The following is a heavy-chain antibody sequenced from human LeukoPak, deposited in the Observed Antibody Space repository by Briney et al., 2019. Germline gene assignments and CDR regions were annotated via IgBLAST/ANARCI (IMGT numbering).Heavy chain of an antibody. Sequence: GGSLGLSCAASGFTFSSYSMNWVRQAPGKGLEWVSSTSSSSSYIYYADSVKGRFTISRDNAKNSLYLQMNSLRAEDTAVYYCARVNRYSSGWFSGVASPYFDYWGQGTMVTVSS. V-gene: IGHV3-21*01. CDR2: TSSSSSYI. J-gene: IGHJ4*02. CDR3: ARVNRYSSGWFSGVASPYFDY. CDR1: GFTFSSYS. D-gene: IGHD6-19*01.